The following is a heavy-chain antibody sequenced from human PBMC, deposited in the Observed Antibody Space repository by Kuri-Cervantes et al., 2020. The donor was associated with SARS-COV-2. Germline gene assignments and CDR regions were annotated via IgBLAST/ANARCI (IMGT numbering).Heavy chain of an antibody. CDR1: GFTFSSYS. J-gene: IGHJ6*02. D-gene: IGHD6-19*01. V-gene: IGHV3-21*01. Sequence: GGSLRLSCAASGFTFSSYSMNWVRQAPGKGLEWVSSISSSSSYIYYADSVKGRFTISRDNAKNSLYLQMNSLRAEDTAVYYCARDGLQESSGWYGYYYGMDVWGQGTTVTVSS. CDR3: ARDGLQESSGWYGYYYGMDV. CDR2: ISSSSSYI.